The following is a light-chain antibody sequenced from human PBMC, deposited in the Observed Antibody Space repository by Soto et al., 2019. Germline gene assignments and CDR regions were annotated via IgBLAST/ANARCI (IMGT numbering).Light chain of an antibody. J-gene: IGKJ1*01. CDR2: WAS. V-gene: IGKV4-1*01. CDR3: QQYRSTPPRT. CDR1: QSVLYSSTNKNY. Sequence: DIVMTQSPDSLAVSLGERATINCKSSQSVLYSSTNKNYLAWYQQKAGQPPKLLIYWASTRESGVPDRFSGSGSGTDFTLTISSLQAEDVAVYYCQQYRSTPPRTFGQGTKVEIK.